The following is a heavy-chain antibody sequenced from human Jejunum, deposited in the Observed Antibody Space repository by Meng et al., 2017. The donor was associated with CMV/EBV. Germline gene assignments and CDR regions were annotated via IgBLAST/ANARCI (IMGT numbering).Heavy chain of an antibody. CDR3: ARDLYTAVVLGY. Sequence: VQWGRSVGAVRKPGASVKVSCKAYGYTFTSYGITWVRQAPGQGLEWMGWINTYNGNTDYAQKFQGRVTMTTDTSTATAYMDLRSLRSDDTAVYYCARDLYTAVVLGYWGQGTLVTVSS. V-gene: IGHV1-18*01. D-gene: IGHD5-18*01. J-gene: IGHJ4*02. CDR1: GYTFTSYG. CDR2: INTYNGNT.